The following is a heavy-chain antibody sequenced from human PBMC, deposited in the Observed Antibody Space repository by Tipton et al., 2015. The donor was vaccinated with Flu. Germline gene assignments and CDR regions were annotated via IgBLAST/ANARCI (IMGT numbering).Heavy chain of an antibody. V-gene: IGHV4-59*12. J-gene: IGHJ3*02. CDR3: ASGNNGAFDI. D-gene: IGHD1-14*01. CDR2: IYYSGNT. CDR1: GGSINGYY. Sequence: TLSLTCTVSGGSINGYYWSWIRRPPGKGLEWIGYIYYSGNTNYNPPLKSRVTMSVDTSKNQFSLKLTSVTAADTAVYYCASGNNGAFDIWGQGTMVTVSS.